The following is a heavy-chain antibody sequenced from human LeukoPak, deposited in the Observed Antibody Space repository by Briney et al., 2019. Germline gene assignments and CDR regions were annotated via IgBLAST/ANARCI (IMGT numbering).Heavy chain of an antibody. CDR1: GFTFSNYG. CDR2: IWYDGSNK. CDR3: ARGGSSGYNYNAFDI. J-gene: IGHJ3*02. Sequence: PGRSLRLSCAASGFTFSNYGMHWVRQAPGKGLEWVAVIWYDGSNKYYADSVKGRFTISRDNSKNTLYLQMNSLRAEDTAVYYCARGGSSGYNYNAFDIWGQGTMVTVSS. D-gene: IGHD3-22*01. V-gene: IGHV3-33*01.